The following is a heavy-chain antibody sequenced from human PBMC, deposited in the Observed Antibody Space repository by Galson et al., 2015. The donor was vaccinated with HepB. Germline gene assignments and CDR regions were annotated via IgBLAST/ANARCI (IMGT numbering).Heavy chain of an antibody. J-gene: IGHJ5*02. CDR3: ARDVVVPAAIGGHWFDP. CDR2: IDPSDSYT. D-gene: IGHD2-2*02. V-gene: IGHV5-10-1*01. CDR1: GYSFTSYW. Sequence: QSGAEVKKPGESLRISCKGSGYSFTSYWISWVRQMPGKGLEWMGRIDPSDSYTNYSPSFQGHVTISADKSISTAYLQWSSLKASDTAMYYCARDVVVPAAIGGHWFDPWGQGTLVTVSS.